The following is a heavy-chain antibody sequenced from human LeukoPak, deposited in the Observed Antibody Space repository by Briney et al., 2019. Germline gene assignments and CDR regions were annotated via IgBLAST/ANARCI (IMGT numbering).Heavy chain of an antibody. D-gene: IGHD3-22*01. Sequence: PGGSLRLSCAASGFTFSSYEMNWVRHAPGKGLEWVAYVISSGGTKYYADSIQGRFTISRDNAENSLYLQMNRLRAEDAAVYYCARGRLLSGYSVYYFDYWGQGALVTVSS. CDR3: ARGRLLSGYSVYYFDY. CDR1: GFTFSSYE. V-gene: IGHV3-48*03. CDR2: VISSGGTK. J-gene: IGHJ4*02.